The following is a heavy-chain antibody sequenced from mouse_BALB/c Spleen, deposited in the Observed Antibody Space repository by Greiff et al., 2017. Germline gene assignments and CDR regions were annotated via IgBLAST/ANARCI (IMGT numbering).Heavy chain of an antibody. CDR1: GFAFSSYD. CDR3: ASLDGYYRD. J-gene: IGHJ2*01. CDR2: ISSGGGST. D-gene: IGHD2-3*01. Sequence: EVKLVESGGGLVKPGGSLKLSCAASGFAFSSYDMSWVRQTPEKRLEWVAYISSGGGSTYYPDTVKGRFTISRDNAKNTLYLQMSSLKSEDTAMYYCASLDGYYRDWGQGTTRTVSS. V-gene: IGHV5-12-1*01.